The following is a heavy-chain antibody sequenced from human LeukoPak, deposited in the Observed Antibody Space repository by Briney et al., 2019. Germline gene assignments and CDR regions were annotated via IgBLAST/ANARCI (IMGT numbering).Heavy chain of an antibody. CDR1: GGSFSGYY. Sequence: LSETLSLTCAVYGGSFSGYYWSWIRQPPGKGLEWIGEINHSGSTNYNPSLKSRVTISVDTSKNQFSLKLSSVTAADTAVYYCASLVTVGSWGQGTLVTVSS. CDR2: INHSGST. D-gene: IGHD1-26*01. J-gene: IGHJ4*02. CDR3: ASLVTVGS. V-gene: IGHV4-34*01.